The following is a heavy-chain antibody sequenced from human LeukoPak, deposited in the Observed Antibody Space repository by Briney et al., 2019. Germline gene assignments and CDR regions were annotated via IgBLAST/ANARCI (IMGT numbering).Heavy chain of an antibody. CDR2: IRYDGSNK. D-gene: IGHD6-13*01. V-gene: IGHV3-30*02. CDR3: AKGLAAAGTQMFDY. CDR1: GFTFSSYG. Sequence: GGSLRLSCAASGFTFSSYGMHWVRQAPGKGLEWVAFIRYDGSNKYYADSVKGRFTISRDNSKNTLYLQMNSLRAEDTAVYYCAKGLAAAGTQMFDYWGQGTLVTVSS. J-gene: IGHJ4*02.